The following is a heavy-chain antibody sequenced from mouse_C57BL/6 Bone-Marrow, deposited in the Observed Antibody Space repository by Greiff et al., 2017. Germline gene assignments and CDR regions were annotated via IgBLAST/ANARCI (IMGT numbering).Heavy chain of an antibody. Sequence: QVQLQHPGAELVRPGTSVKLSCKASGYTFTSYWMHWVKQRPGQGLEWIGVIDPSDSYTNYNQKFKGKATLTVDTSSSTAYMQLSSLTSEDSAVYYCARLGTTVVGDYWGQGTTLTVSS. D-gene: IGHD1-1*01. CDR2: IDPSDSYT. CDR3: ARLGTTVVGDY. V-gene: IGHV1-59*01. CDR1: GYTFTSYW. J-gene: IGHJ2*01.